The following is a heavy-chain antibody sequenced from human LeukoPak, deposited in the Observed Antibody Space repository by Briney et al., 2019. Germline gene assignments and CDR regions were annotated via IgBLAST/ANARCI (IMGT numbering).Heavy chain of an antibody. V-gene: IGHV3-66*01. CDR2: IYSGGST. D-gene: IGHD5-18*01. CDR3: ARELTDTAAYYMDV. J-gene: IGHJ6*03. Sequence: GGSLRLSCAASGFTVSSNYMSWVRQAPGKGLEWVSVIYSGGSTYYADSVKGRFTISRDNSKNTLYLQMNSLRAEDTAVYYCARELTDTAAYYMDVWGKGTTVTVSS. CDR1: GFTVSSNY.